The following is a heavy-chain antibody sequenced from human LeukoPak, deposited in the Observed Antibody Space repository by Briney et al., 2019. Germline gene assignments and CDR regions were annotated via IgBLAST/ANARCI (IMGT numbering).Heavy chain of an antibody. V-gene: IGHV3-7*01. Sequence: PGGSLRLSCVGSGLIFRDYWMNWVRQVPGKGLEWVANINEDGSVQDYVDSVRGRFSISRDNARNSFYLQINNLRVEDTAVYYCATRESSMARSHWGQGTLVTVSS. CDR2: INEDGSVQ. CDR1: GLIFRDYW. J-gene: IGHJ4*02. D-gene: IGHD3-10*01. CDR3: ATRESSMARSH.